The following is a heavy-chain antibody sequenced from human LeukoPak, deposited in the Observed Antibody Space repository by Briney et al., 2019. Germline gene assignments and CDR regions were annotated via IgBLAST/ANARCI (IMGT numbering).Heavy chain of an antibody. CDR3: ARVRTIVAVGPDFDY. V-gene: IGHV1-46*01. Sequence: ASVKVSCKASGYSFTSYYMHWVRQAPGQGLEWMGIITTSGGSTSYAQNFQGRVTMTRDTSTSTVYMELTSLGSEDTAVYYCARVRTIVAVGPDFDYWGQGTLVTVSS. D-gene: IGHD6-13*01. CDR2: ITTSGGST. J-gene: IGHJ4*02. CDR1: GYSFTSYY.